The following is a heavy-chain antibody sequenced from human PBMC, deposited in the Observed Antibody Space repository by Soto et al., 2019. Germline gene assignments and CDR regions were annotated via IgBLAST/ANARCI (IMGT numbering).Heavy chain of an antibody. Sequence: GGSLRLSCAASGFTFSSYGMHWVRQAPGKGLEWVAVIWYDGSNKYYADSVKGRFTISRDNSKNTLYLQMNSLRAEDTAVYYCARADLDDYGDSGYSDYWAREPWSPSPQ. D-gene: IGHD4-17*01. CDR2: IWYDGSNK. CDR3: ARADLDDYGDSGYSDY. CDR1: GFTFSSYG. J-gene: IGHJ4*02. V-gene: IGHV3-33*01.